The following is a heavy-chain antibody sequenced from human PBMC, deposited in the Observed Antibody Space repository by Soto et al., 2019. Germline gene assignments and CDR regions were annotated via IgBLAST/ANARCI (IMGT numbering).Heavy chain of an antibody. CDR3: ARDRPKCDCWSGSDPGFDS. J-gene: IGHJ4*02. CDR1: GYIFTNYG. D-gene: IGHD3-3*01. Sequence: ASVQVSYKASGYIFTNYGISWVRQAPGQGLEWMGWISAYNGNTNYAQKLQGRVTMTTDTSTNTAYMELRSQRSDDTAVYYCARDRPKCDCWSGSDPGFDSWGEGTLVTV. V-gene: IGHV1-18*01. CDR2: ISAYNGNT.